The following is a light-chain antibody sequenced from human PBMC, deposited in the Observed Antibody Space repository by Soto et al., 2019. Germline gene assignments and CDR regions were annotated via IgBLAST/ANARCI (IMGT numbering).Light chain of an antibody. Sequence: EIVLTQSPGTLSLSPGERATLSCRASQSVSSSYLAWYQQNRGQAPRLLIYGASSRAPGIPDRFGGSGSGTDFNLTISRLEPEDFAVYYSEQYGRSRWTFGQGTKVDIK. V-gene: IGKV3-20*01. J-gene: IGKJ1*01. CDR3: EQYGRSRWT. CDR1: QSVSSSY. CDR2: GAS.